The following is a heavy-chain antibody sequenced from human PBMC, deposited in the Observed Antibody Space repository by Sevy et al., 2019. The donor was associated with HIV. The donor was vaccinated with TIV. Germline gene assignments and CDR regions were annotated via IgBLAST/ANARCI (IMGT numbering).Heavy chain of an antibody. Sequence: GGSLRLSCAASGFTFSSYWMSWVRQAPGKGLEWVANIKQDGSEKYYVDSVKGRFTISRDNAKNSLYLQMNSLRAEDTAVYYCATDSYYYDSSGWTDSWGQGTLVTVSS. CDR3: ATDSYYYDSSGWTDS. CDR2: IKQDGSEK. J-gene: IGHJ4*02. V-gene: IGHV3-7*01. D-gene: IGHD3-22*01. CDR1: GFTFSSYW.